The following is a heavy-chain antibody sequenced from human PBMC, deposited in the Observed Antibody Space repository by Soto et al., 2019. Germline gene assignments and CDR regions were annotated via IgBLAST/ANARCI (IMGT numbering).Heavy chain of an antibody. CDR1: GGSLSSGAYY. Sequence: SETLSLTCTVSGGSLSSGAYYWSWIRQHPGKGLEWIGYIYYSGSTYYNPSLESRVTVSVDTSTNQFSLKLSSVTAADTAVYYCARHPSDFWFDPWGQGTLVTVSS. CDR3: ARHPSDFWFDP. V-gene: IGHV4-39*01. CDR2: IYYSGST. D-gene: IGHD2-21*02. J-gene: IGHJ5*02.